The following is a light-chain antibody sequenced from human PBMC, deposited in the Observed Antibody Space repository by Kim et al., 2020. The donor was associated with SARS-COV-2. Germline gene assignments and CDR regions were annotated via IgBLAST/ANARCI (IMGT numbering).Light chain of an antibody. J-gene: IGLJ3*02. CDR3: QSYDSSLSIGV. CDR1: SSNIGAGFD. Sequence: QRFTSSCTGSSSNIGAGFDVHWYRQLPGTVPKLLIDDNNSRPSGVPDLFSASESGTSAYLAITGVQAEDEADYYCQSYDSSLSIGVFGGGTQLTVL. CDR2: DNN. V-gene: IGLV1-40*01.